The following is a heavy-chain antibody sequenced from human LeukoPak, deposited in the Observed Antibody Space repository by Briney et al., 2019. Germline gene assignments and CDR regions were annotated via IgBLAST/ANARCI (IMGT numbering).Heavy chain of an antibody. CDR3: ASLYCSSTSCYHYYYMDV. CDR2: IIPIFGTA. V-gene: IGHV1-69*05. Sequence: SAKVSCKASGGTFSSYAISWVRQAPGQGLEWMGGIIPIFGTANYAQKFQGRVTITTDESTSTAYMELSSLRSEDTAVYYCASLYCSSTSCYHYYYMDVWGKGTTVTVSS. CDR1: GGTFSSYA. J-gene: IGHJ6*03. D-gene: IGHD2-2*01.